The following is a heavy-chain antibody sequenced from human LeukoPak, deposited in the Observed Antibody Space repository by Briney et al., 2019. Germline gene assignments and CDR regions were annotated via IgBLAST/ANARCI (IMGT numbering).Heavy chain of an antibody. CDR2: INTSGGRT. V-gene: IGHV1-46*03. CDR3: ARQYDFWSGYHFDY. J-gene: IGHJ4*02. D-gene: IGHD3-3*01. Sequence: ASVKVSCKASGYTFTRYYMHWGRQAPGEGGEWMGIINTSGGRTRYVQKFQGRGTITRDTSTSTVYMQLSSLRSEDTAVYYCARQYDFWSGYHFDYWGQGTLVTVSS. CDR1: GYTFTRYY.